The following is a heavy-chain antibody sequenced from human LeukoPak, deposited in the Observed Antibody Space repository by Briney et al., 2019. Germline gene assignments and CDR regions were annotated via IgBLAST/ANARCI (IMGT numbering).Heavy chain of an antibody. V-gene: IGHV3-30*02. D-gene: IGHD6-13*01. CDR3: AKEPLPYYSSSYFDY. CDR2: IRYDGSNK. J-gene: IGHJ4*02. CDR1: GVTFSSYG. Sequence: PGGSLTLTCAASGVTFSSYGKHWVRNGPATGLELVSFIRYDGSNKYYADSVKGRFTISRDNSKNTLYLQMNSLRAEDTAVYYCAKEPLPYYSSSYFDYWGQGTLVTVSS.